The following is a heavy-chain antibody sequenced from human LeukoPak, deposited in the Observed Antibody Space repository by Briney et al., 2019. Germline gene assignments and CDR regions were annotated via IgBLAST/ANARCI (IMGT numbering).Heavy chain of an antibody. CDR2: ISGSGGST. D-gene: IGHD2-2*01. CDR3: ARGDIVVVPAAIA. Sequence: SVISGSGGSTSYADSVRGRFSVSRDNSKNTLYLQMNSLRAEDTAVYYCARGDIVVVPAAIAWGQGTLVTVSS. V-gene: IGHV3-23*01. J-gene: IGHJ4*02.